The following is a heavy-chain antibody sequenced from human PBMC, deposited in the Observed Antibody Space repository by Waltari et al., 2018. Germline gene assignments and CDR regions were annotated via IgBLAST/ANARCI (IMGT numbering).Heavy chain of an antibody. CDR2: IDHSGST. J-gene: IGHJ2*01. CDR3: AACGGDCYYPLRYFDL. CDR1: GYSISSGYY. Sequence: QVQLQESGPGLVKPSETLSLTCAVSGYSISSGYYWGWIRQPPGKGLEWIGSIDHSGSTYYNPSLKSRGTISVDTSKNQFSLKLGSVTAADTAVYYCAACGGDCYYPLRYFDLWGRGTLVTVSS. D-gene: IGHD2-21*01. V-gene: IGHV4-38-2*01.